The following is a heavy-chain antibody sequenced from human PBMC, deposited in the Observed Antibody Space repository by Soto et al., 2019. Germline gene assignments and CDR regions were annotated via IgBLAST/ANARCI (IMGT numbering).Heavy chain of an antibody. CDR1: GYTFTSYD. V-gene: IGHV1-8*01. Sequence: ASVKVSCKASGYTFTSYDINWVRQATGQGLEWMGWMNPNSGNTGYAQKFQGRVTMTRNTSISTAYMELSSLRSEDTAVYYCARASYYDILTYYYYGMDVWGQGTTVTV. CDR2: MNPNSGNT. J-gene: IGHJ6*02. D-gene: IGHD3-9*01. CDR3: ARASYYDILTYYYYGMDV.